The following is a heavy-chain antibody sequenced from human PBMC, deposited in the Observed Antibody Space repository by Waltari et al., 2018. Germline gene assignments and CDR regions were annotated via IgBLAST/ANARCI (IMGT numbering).Heavy chain of an antibody. V-gene: IGHV4-38-2*01. CDR3: ASRTPTAMVTADAFDI. Sequence: QVQLQESGPGLVKPSETLSLTCAVSGYSISSGYYWGWIRQPPGKGLEWIGSIYHSGRTYDTPSFKGGVTISVDTSKNQLSLKLSSVTAADTAVYYCASRTPTAMVTADAFDIWGQGTMVTVSS. J-gene: IGHJ3*02. CDR2: IYHSGRT. CDR1: GYSISSGYY. D-gene: IGHD5-18*01.